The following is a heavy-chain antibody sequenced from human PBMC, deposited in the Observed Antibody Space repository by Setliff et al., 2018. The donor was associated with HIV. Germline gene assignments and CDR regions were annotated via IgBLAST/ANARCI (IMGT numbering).Heavy chain of an antibody. Sequence: PSETLSLTCSVSGGSIKNGPSSWTWIRQPAGKGLEWIGRIYISGSTNYNPSLKSRVTISVDTSKNQFSLKLNSVTAADTAVYYCARGLTSVGVATPGIYSFMDVWGKGTTVTVSS. CDR1: GGSIKNGPSS. J-gene: IGHJ6*03. CDR2: IYISGST. D-gene: IGHD3-3*01. CDR3: ARGLTSVGVATPGIYSFMDV. V-gene: IGHV4-61*02.